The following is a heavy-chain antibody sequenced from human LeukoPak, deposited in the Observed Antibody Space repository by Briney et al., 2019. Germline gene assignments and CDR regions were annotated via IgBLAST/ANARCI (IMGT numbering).Heavy chain of an antibody. CDR2: ISGSGGST. CDR3: AKGDDSSGYYYVDY. D-gene: IGHD3-22*01. J-gene: IGHJ4*02. CDR1: GFTFSRDS. Sequence: GGSLRLSCAASGFTFSRDSMNWVRQAPGKGLEWVSAISGSGGSTYYADSVKGRFTISRDNSKNTLYLQMNSLRAEDTAVCYCAKGDDSSGYYYVDYWGQGTLVTVSS. V-gene: IGHV3-23*01.